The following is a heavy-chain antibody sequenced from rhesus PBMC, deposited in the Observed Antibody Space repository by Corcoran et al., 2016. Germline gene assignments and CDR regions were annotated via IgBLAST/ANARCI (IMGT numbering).Heavy chain of an antibody. J-gene: IGHJ4*01. CDR2: NRYTGGST. V-gene: IGHV3S18*01. CDR1: GLRFLAHF. Sequence: EVQLVESGGGLATPGVSLRCSCAASGLRFLAHFIYWFRHAPGKGLEWVSGNRYTGGSTYYADSVKGRSTISRENAKNTLYLQMDSLRAEDTAVYYCARKYNFQLYYFDYWCQGVLVTVSS. D-gene: IGHD3-3*01. CDR3: ARKYNFQLYYFDY.